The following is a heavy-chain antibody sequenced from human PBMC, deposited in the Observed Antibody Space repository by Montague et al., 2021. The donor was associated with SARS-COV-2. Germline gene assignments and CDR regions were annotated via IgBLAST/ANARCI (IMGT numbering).Heavy chain of an antibody. J-gene: IGHJ4*02. CDR1: GGSVSSGCYC. V-gene: IGHV4-61*01. D-gene: IGHD3-10*01. CDR3: PKGDMVRGIPYIDN. Sequence: SETLSLTCSVSGGSVSSGCYCWSRIRQPQGKGLEGIGYINYSGSANSTPYNPSPMCRATTSMYTSKNQFSLNPNPVTAADTAVYYCPKGDMVRGIPYIDNWGQGTLVTVSS. CDR2: INYSGSA.